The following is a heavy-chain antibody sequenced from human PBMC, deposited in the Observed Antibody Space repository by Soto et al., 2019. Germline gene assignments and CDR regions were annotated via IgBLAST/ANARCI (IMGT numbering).Heavy chain of an antibody. V-gene: IGHV4-59*08. CDR1: GGSISSYY. D-gene: IGHD6-19*01. CDR3: ARRDSSGWYSYFDY. CDR2: IYYSGST. J-gene: IGHJ4*02. Sequence: QVQLQESGPGLVKPSETLSLTCTVSGGSISSYYWSWIRQPPGKGLEWIGYIYYSGSTNYNPSLKSRVTISADTSKDPFSLKLSSVTAADTAVYYCARRDSSGWYSYFDYWGQGTLVTVSS.